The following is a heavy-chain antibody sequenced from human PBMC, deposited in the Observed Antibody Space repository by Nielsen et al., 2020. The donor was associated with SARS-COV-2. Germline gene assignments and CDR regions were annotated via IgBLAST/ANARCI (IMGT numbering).Heavy chain of an antibody. CDR1: GFTFSIYA. V-gene: IGHV3-23*01. CDR2: ISGSGGST. Sequence: GGSLRLSCAASGFTFSIYAMIWVRQAPGKGLEWVSGISGSGGSTYYADSVKGRFAISRDNAKSSLYLQMSSLRAEDTGVYYCVRESSTYYIDYWGQGILVTVSS. D-gene: IGHD2-15*01. CDR3: VRESSTYYIDY. J-gene: IGHJ4*02.